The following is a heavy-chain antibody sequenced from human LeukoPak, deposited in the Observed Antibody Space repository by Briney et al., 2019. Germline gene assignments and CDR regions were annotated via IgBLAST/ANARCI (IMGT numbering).Heavy chain of an antibody. Sequence: QPGGSLRLSCAASGFTFSSYAMHWVREAPGKGLEYVSAISSNGGSTYYANSVKGRFTISRDNSKNTLYLQMGSLRAEDMAVYYCARESYYDSSGFDDAFDIWGQGTMVTVSS. V-gene: IGHV3-64*01. CDR3: ARESYYDSSGFDDAFDI. CDR2: ISSNGGST. CDR1: GFTFSSYA. D-gene: IGHD3-22*01. J-gene: IGHJ3*02.